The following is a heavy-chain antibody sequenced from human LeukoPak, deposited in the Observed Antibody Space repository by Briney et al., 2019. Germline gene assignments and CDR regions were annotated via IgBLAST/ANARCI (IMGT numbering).Heavy chain of an antibody. CDR1: GYTFTSYG. CDR2: IIPILGIA. J-gene: IGHJ4*02. V-gene: IGHV1-69*04. Sequence: VASVRVSCKASGYTFTSYGISWVRQAPGQGLEWMGRIIPILGIANYAQKFQGRVTITADKSTSTAYMELSSLRSEDTAVYYCAGGHIAAASHSDYWGQGTLVTVSS. D-gene: IGHD6-13*01. CDR3: AGGHIAAASHSDY.